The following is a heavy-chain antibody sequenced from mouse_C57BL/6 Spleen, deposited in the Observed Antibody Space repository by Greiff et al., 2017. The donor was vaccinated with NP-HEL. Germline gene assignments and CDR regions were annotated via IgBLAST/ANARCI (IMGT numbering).Heavy chain of an antibody. D-gene: IGHD1-1*01. V-gene: IGHV1-15*01. CDR2: IDPETGGT. CDR3: TRNPKFITCFDY. Sequence: QVQLQQSGAELVRPGASVTLSCKASGYTFTDYEMHWVKQTPVHGLEWIGAIDPETGGTAYNQKFKGKAILTADKSSSTAYMELRSLTSEDSAVYYCTRNPKFITCFDYWGQGTTLTVSS. CDR1: GYTFTDYE. J-gene: IGHJ2*01.